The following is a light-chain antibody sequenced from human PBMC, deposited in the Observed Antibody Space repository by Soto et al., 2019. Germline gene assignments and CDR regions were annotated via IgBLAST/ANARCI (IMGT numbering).Light chain of an antibody. V-gene: IGKV1-39*01. CDR1: QSISSY. Sequence: DIQMTQSPSTLSASLGDRATIPCRASQSISSYLDWYQHKPGKTPKLLIYATSSGHSGVPARFSGSGSGTDFTLTINSLQSEDFAIYYCQHYYSTPLTFGGGTKVDIK. CDR2: ATS. CDR3: QHYYSTPLT. J-gene: IGKJ4*01.